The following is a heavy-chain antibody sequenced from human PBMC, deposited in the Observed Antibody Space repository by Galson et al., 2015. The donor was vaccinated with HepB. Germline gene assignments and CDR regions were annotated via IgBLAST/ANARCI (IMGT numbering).Heavy chain of an antibody. V-gene: IGHV3-64D*06. Sequence: LRLSCAASGFTFNSYAMHWVRQAPGKGLEYVSAISSNGGSTYYADSVKGRFTISRDNSKNTLYLQMSSLRAEDTAVYYCVKEPGYSHSAWDPPTDYWGQGTLVTVSS. CDR1: GFTFNSYA. CDR3: VKEPGYSHSAWDPPTDY. D-gene: IGHD5-18*01. J-gene: IGHJ4*02. CDR2: ISSNGGST.